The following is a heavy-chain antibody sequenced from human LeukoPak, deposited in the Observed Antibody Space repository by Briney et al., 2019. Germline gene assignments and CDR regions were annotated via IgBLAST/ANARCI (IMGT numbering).Heavy chain of an antibody. J-gene: IGHJ5*02. D-gene: IGHD3-9*01. V-gene: IGHV3-7*03. Sequence: GSLRLSCAASGFTFSSYWMSWVRQAPGKGLEWVANIKQDGSEKYYVDSVKGRFTISRDNSRNTVSLQMNSLRAEDTALYYCARDLDWGAFDAWGQGTLVTVSS. CDR2: IKQDGSEK. CDR1: GFTFSSYW. CDR3: ARDLDWGAFDA.